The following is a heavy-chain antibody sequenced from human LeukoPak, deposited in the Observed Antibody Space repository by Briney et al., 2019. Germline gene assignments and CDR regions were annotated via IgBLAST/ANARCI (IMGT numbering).Heavy chain of an antibody. CDR2: IYYSGST. V-gene: IGHV4-39*01. CDR1: GGSISSSSYY. CDR3: ARLAAWFDP. Sequence: SETLSLTCTVSGGSISSSSYYWGWIRQPPGKGLEWIGSIYYSGSTYHNPSLKSRVTISVDTSKNQFSLKLSSVTAADTAVYYCARLAAWFDPWGQGTLVTVSP. J-gene: IGHJ5*02. D-gene: IGHD6-25*01.